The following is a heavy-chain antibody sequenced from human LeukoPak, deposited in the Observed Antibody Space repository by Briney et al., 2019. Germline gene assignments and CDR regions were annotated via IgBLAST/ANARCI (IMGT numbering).Heavy chain of an antibody. J-gene: IGHJ4*02. CDR1: GYTFTDYY. CDR3: ARRPDTAIVPIFDH. D-gene: IGHD5-18*01. CDR2: INLYSGGA. V-gene: IGHV1-2*04. Sequence: GASVKVSCKASGYTFTDYYMHWVRQAPGQGLEWMGCINLYSGGAHYAQKFQDWLSMTRDTSINTAYMELSSLRSDDTAVYYCARRPDTAIVPIFDHWGQGTLVTVSS.